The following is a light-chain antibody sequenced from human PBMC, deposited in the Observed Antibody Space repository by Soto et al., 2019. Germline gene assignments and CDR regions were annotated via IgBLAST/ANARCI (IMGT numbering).Light chain of an antibody. V-gene: IGKV1-17*01. J-gene: IGKJ1*01. CDR2: AAS. Sequence: IQMIQSASSLAASVEDVDTSSCRASQGIRNDLGWYQQKPGKAPKLLIYAASRLQSGVPSRFSGSGSGTEFTLTISSLQPEDFATYYCQQLNSYSWTFGQGTKVDIK. CDR3: QQLNSYSWT. CDR1: QGIRND.